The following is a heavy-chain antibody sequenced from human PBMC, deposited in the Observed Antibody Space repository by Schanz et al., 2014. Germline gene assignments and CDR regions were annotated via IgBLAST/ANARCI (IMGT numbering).Heavy chain of an antibody. V-gene: IGHV3-21*01. CDR2: ISSRSSHI. J-gene: IGHJ5*01. CDR1: GFTFSTHA. D-gene: IGHD3-10*01. Sequence: EVQLVESGGGVVQPGRSLRLSCAASGFTFSTHAMHWVRQAPGKGLEWVSSISSRSSHIYYADSVKGRFTVSRDNAKNSVYLQMNGLRVEDTAVYYCAKQHIVRGVIYLNWFDSWGQGTLVTVSS. CDR3: AKQHIVRGVIYLNWFDS.